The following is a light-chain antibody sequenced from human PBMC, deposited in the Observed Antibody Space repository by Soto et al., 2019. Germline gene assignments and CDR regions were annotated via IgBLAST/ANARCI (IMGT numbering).Light chain of an antibody. CDR2: DAS. CDR3: QQRGNWPLYT. Sequence: EIVVTQSPATLSLSPGERATLSCRASQSVSTYVAWFQHKLGQAPRLLIYDASNRATGIPDRFSGSGSGTDFTLTISSLEPEDFAVYYCQQRGNWPLYTFGQGTKVEMK. J-gene: IGKJ2*01. CDR1: QSVSTY. V-gene: IGKV3-11*01.